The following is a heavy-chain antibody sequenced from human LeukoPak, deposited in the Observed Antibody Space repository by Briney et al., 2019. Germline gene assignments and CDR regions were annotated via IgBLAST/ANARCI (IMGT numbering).Heavy chain of an antibody. J-gene: IGHJ4*02. D-gene: IGHD6-19*01. CDR2: ISNGSSSK. CDR3: ANQISSGWSHFDY. CDR1: GFSFSSYR. V-gene: IGHV3-48*01. Sequence: GGSLRLSCVASGFSFSSYRMNWVRQAPGKGLEWVSYISNGSSSKSYADSVKGRFTISRDDAKNTLYLQMNSLRAEDTAVYYCANQISSGWSHFDYWGQGTLVTVSS.